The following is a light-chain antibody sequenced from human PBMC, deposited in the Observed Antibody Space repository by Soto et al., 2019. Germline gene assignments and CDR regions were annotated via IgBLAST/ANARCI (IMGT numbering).Light chain of an antibody. J-gene: IGKJ1*01. CDR1: QSISRF. V-gene: IGKV1-5*03. CDR2: KAS. CDR3: QHYNSYSEA. Sequence: DIQMTQSPSSLSASVGDRVTITCRASQSISRFLNWYQQKPGKAPKLLIYKASTLKSGVPSRFSGSGSGTEFTLTISSLQPDDFATYYCQHYNSYSEAFGQGTKVDI.